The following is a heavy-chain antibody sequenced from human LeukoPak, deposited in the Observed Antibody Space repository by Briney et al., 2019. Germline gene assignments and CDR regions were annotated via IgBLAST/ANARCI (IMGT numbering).Heavy chain of an antibody. CDR3: ARDTHYYGSGSPAFDI. J-gene: IGHJ3*02. D-gene: IGHD3-10*01. Sequence: GGSLRLSCAASGFTFSSYWMSWVRQAPGGVLEWDSYIIFSSSTIHYADSVKSRFTISKDNDKKSLYLQMNSLRVEDTAVYYCARDTHYYGSGSPAFDIWGQGTMATVSS. V-gene: IGHV3-48*01. CDR2: IIFSSSTI. CDR1: GFTFSSYW.